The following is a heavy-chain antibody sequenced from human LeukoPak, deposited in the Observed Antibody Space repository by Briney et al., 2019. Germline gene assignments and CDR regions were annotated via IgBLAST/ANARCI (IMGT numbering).Heavy chain of an antibody. V-gene: IGHV1-18*01. Sequence: ASVKVSYKASGYAFTSYGISWVRQAPGQGLEWMGWISAYNGNTNYAQKLQGRVTMTTDTSTSTAYMELRSLRSDDTAVYYCARLMTYDFWSGYHDFDYWGQGTLVTVSS. CDR3: ARLMTYDFWSGYHDFDY. J-gene: IGHJ4*02. CDR2: ISAYNGNT. D-gene: IGHD3-3*01. CDR1: GYAFTSYG.